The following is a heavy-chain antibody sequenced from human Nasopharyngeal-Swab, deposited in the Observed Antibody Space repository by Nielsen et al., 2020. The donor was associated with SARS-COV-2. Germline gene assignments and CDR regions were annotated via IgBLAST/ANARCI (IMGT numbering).Heavy chain of an antibody. CDR3: AREDPPYDSSGYYYVQFDS. CDR1: GYTFTSYG. V-gene: IGHV1-18*01. CDR2: ISAYNGNT. J-gene: IGHJ4*02. Sequence: ASVKVSCKASGYTFTSYGISWVRQAPGQGLEGMGWISAYNGNTNYAHELQGRVTMTTDTSTSTVYMELRSLRSDDTAVYYCAREDPPYDSSGYYYVQFDSWGQGTLVTVSS. D-gene: IGHD3-22*01.